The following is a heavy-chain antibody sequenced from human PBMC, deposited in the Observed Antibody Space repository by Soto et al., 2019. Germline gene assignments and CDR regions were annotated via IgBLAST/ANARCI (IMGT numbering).Heavy chain of an antibody. D-gene: IGHD1-26*01. Sequence: ASVKVACKASGYTFTSDGIGWGRQAPGQGLEWMGWISAYNGNTNYAQKLQGRVTMTTDTSTSTAYMELRSLRSDDTAVYYCASRGGWESKRPHDAFDIWGQGTMVTVSS. CDR2: ISAYNGNT. CDR1: GYTFTSDG. J-gene: IGHJ3*02. CDR3: ASRGGWESKRPHDAFDI. V-gene: IGHV1-18*01.